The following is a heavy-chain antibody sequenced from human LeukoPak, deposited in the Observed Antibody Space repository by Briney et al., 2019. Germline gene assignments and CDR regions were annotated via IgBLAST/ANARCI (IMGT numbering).Heavy chain of an antibody. J-gene: IGHJ4*02. D-gene: IGHD4-17*01. Sequence: EASVKVSCKASGGTFSSYAISWVRQAPGQGLEWMGRIIPILDLAHYTQKFQGRLTITADKSTNTSYMELTSLTAEDTAVYYCATPSRTEDGDYGVCWGQGTLVTVSS. CDR2: IIPILDLA. CDR3: ATPSRTEDGDYGVC. CDR1: GGTFSSYA. V-gene: IGHV1-69*04.